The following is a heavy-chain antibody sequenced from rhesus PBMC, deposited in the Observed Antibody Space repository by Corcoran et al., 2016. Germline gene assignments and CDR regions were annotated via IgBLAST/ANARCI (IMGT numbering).Heavy chain of an antibody. CDR2: ISYTGKTI. D-gene: IGHD1-7*02. V-gene: IGHV3-136*01. Sequence: GGSLKLSCAASGFTFSSYGMSWVRQAPGKGLEWVSYISYTGKTIYYADSVKGRFTISRDNAKNSLSLQMSSLRAEDTAVYYCTREPLFITGTTYRFFDYWGQGVLVTVSS. CDR1: GFTFSSYG. CDR3: TREPLFITGTTYRFFDY. J-gene: IGHJ4*01.